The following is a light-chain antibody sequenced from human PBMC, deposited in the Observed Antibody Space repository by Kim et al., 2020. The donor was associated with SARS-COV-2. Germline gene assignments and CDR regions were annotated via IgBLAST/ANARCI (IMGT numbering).Light chain of an antibody. CDR3: SSRDSSGNLVL. CDR2: TNN. Sequence: SSELTQDPAVSAALGQTVSMSCQGSTLRTYHASWYQVRPGQAPQLVIYTNNNRPSQIPDRFSGSRSGSTASFTITAAQAEDEAAYFCSSRDSSGNLVLFG. CDR1: TLRTYH. J-gene: IGLJ2*01. V-gene: IGLV3-19*01.